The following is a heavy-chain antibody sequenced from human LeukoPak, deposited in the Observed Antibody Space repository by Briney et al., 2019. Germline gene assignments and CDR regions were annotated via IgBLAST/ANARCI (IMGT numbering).Heavy chain of an antibody. D-gene: IGHD3-22*01. CDR1: GFTFSGFS. CDR3: AREGVFDSSGYNDALDI. Sequence: GGSLRLSCAASGFTFSGFSMSWVRQAPGKGLEWVSVIYSGGNTKYADSVKGRFTISRDNSKNTLYLQMNSLRAEDTAVYYCAREGVFDSSGYNDALDIWGQGTMVTVSS. V-gene: IGHV3-53*01. CDR2: IYSGGNT. J-gene: IGHJ3*02.